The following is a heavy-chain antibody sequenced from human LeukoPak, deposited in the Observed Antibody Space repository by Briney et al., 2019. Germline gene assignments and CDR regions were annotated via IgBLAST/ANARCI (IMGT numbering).Heavy chain of an antibody. CDR3: ARDSLGMSTLDS. CDR1: GFTVSKNY. D-gene: IGHD5/OR15-5a*01. Sequence: GGSLKLSCAASGFTVSKNYMSWVRQAPGKGLEWVSVIYSGGSTYYADSVKGRFTISRDSSKNTLYLQMNSLRAEDTAVYYCARDSLGMSTLDSWGQGTLVTVSS. CDR2: IYSGGST. J-gene: IGHJ4*02. V-gene: IGHV3-53*01.